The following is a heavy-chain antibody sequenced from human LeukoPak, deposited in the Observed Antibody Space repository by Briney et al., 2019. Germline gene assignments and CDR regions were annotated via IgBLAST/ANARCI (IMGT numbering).Heavy chain of an antibody. CDR1: GGCFSDYY. CDR2: INHSGTT. D-gene: IGHD2-15*01. CDR3: ARGDRPCSGDRCYLGVFDY. Sequence: SETLSLTCAVYGGCFSDYYWSWIRQPPGKGLEYIGEINHSGTTNYNPSLKSRVTMSVDTSKNQFSLKLSSVTAADTAVYYCARGDRPCSGDRCYLGVFDYWSQETLVTVPS. J-gene: IGHJ4*02. V-gene: IGHV4-34*01.